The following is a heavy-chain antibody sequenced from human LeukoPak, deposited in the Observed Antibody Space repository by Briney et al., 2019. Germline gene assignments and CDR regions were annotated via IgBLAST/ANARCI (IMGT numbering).Heavy chain of an antibody. Sequence: TGGSLRLSCAASGFTFSNYAMSWVRQAPGKGLEWLSSISGSGASTYYADSVKGRFTISRDTSKNTLYLQMSSLRAEDTAVYYRAKAPVAPAAPNWFDPWGQGTLVTVSS. D-gene: IGHD2-2*01. J-gene: IGHJ5*02. CDR1: GFTFSNYA. CDR2: ISGSGAST. CDR3: AKAPVAPAAPNWFDP. V-gene: IGHV3-23*01.